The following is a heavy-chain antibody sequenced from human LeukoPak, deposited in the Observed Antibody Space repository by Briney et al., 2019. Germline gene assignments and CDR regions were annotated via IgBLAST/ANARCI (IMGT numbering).Heavy chain of an antibody. Sequence: ASVTVSCKASGYTFTIYGISWVRQAPGQGLEWMGWISAYNGNTNYAQKLQGRVTMTTDTSTSTAYMELRSLRSDDTAVYYCARDAVGSYGDSFFDYWGQGTLVTVSS. D-gene: IGHD4-17*01. CDR2: ISAYNGNT. V-gene: IGHV1-18*01. J-gene: IGHJ4*02. CDR1: GYTFTIYG. CDR3: ARDAVGSYGDSFFDY.